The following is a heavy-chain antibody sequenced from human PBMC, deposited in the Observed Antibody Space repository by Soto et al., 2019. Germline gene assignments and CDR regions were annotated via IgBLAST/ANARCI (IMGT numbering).Heavy chain of an antibody. CDR3: AKDGYGSGSYYYGMDV. V-gene: IGHV3-23*01. CDR1: GFTFSSYA. CDR2: ISGSGGST. J-gene: IGHJ6*02. D-gene: IGHD3-10*01. Sequence: PGGSLRLSCAAFGFTFSSYAMSWVRQAPGKGLEWVSAISGSGGSTYYADSVKGRFTISRDNSKNTLYLQMNSLRAEDTAVYYCAKDGYGSGSYYYGMDVWGQGTTVTVSS.